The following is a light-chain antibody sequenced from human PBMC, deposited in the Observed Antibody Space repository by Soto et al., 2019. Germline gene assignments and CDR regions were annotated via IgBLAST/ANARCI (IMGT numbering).Light chain of an antibody. J-gene: IGKJ2*01. CDR3: HQYDSSSSS. V-gene: IGKV1-5*01. Sequence: DVQMTQSPSTLSASVGDRVTITCRASQNINNWLAWYQQKPGKAPKLLIYGAFNFESGVSSRFSGSGSGTQFTLTINSLHPDDFATYYCHQYDSSSSSFGQGTKLEIK. CDR2: GAF. CDR1: QNINNW.